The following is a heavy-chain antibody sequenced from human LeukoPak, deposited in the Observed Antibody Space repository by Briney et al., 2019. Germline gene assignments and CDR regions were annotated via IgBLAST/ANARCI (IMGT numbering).Heavy chain of an antibody. Sequence: GRSLRLSCAADGFTVSIYGMRWVRQAPGKGLEWVANINQDGSEKYFVDSVKGRFTISRDNAKNSLHLQMDTLRAEDTAVYYCARESDGRFFDYWGQGTLVTVSS. CDR2: INQDGSEK. CDR3: ARESDGRFFDY. J-gene: IGHJ4*02. D-gene: IGHD2-15*01. V-gene: IGHV3-7*01. CDR1: GFTVSIYG.